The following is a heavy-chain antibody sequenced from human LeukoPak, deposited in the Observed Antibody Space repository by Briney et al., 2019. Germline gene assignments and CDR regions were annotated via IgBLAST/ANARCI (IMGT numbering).Heavy chain of an antibody. Sequence: SETLSLTCTVSGGSISSSSYYWGWIRQPPGKGLEWIGSMYYSGNTYSNPSLKSRVTISVDTSKNQFSLKLSSVTAADTAVYYCARDYGDYVRRFDPWGQGTLVTVSS. CDR2: MYYSGNT. J-gene: IGHJ5*02. CDR1: GGSISSSSYY. V-gene: IGHV4-39*07. D-gene: IGHD3-16*01. CDR3: ARDYGDYVRRFDP.